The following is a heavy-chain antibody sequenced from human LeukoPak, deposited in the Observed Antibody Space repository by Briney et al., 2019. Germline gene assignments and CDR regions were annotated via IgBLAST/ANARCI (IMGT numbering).Heavy chain of an antibody. D-gene: IGHD5-12*01. V-gene: IGHV3-64*01. Sequence: GGALRLSCAASVFTFSRYALHEVRQAPGQGLEYVSSISTNGGSTYYAHSVKGRFTISRDKSKNTLFLQLGSLSAADMAVYYCAGAYGGYDCEGGFDYWGQGTLVTVSS. CDR3: AGAYGGYDCEGGFDY. J-gene: IGHJ4*02. CDR1: VFTFSRYA. CDR2: ISTNGGST.